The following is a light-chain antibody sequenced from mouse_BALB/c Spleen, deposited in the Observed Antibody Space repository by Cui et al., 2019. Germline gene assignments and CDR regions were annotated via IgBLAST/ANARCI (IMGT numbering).Light chain of an antibody. J-gene: IGKJ2*01. CDR3: RQSYSYHT. CDR1: ENVGTY. V-gene: IGKV6-20*01. Sequence: NIVMTQSPKSMSMSVGERVTLSCKASENVGTYVSWYQQKPEQSPKLLIYGASNRYTGVTDRFTGSGSATDFTLTISSVQAEDLADYHCRQSYSYHTFGGGTKLEIK. CDR2: GAS.